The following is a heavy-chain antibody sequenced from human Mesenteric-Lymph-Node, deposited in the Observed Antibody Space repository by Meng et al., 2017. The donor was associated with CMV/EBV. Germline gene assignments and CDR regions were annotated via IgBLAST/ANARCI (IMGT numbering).Heavy chain of an antibody. CDR1: GFTFTNAW. CDR2: VRSKTDGGTT. Sequence: GESLKISCAASGFTFTNAWMNWVRQAPGKGLEWVGRVRSKTDGGTTDYPAPVKDRFTISRDDSKKTVYLQINSLKTEDTAVYYCTTGHPNNGWIFDYWGQGTLVTVSS. J-gene: IGHJ4*02. V-gene: IGHV3-15*01. CDR3: TTGHPNNGWIFDY. D-gene: IGHD6-19*01.